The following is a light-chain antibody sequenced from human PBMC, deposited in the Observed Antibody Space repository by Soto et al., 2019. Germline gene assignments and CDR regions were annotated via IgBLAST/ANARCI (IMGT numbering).Light chain of an antibody. J-gene: IGLJ2*01. CDR2: DVS. CDR1: SSDLGGYNY. CDR3: SSYTSSITLV. V-gene: IGLV2-14*03. Sequence: QSALTQPASVSGSPGQSITISCTGTSSDLGGYNYVSWYQQHPGKAPKLMIYDVSNRPSGVSNRFSGSKSGNTASLSISGLQAEDEADYYCSSYTSSITLVFGGGTKVTVL.